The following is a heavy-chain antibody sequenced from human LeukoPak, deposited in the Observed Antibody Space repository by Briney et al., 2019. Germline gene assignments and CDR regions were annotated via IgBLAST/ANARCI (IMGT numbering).Heavy chain of an antibody. Sequence: SGGSLRLSCAASGFTFSSYAMSWVRQAPGKGLEWVSAISGSGGSTYYADSVKGRFTISRDNSKNTLYLQMNSLRAEDTAVYYCAKGSGYSSSWPLFYLDYWGQGTLVTVSS. CDR3: AKGSGYSSSWPLFYLDY. V-gene: IGHV3-23*01. CDR1: GFTFSSYA. J-gene: IGHJ4*02. D-gene: IGHD6-13*01. CDR2: ISGSGGST.